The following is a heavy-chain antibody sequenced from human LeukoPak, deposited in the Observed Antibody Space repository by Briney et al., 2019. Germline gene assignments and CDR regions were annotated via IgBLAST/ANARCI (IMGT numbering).Heavy chain of an antibody. V-gene: IGHV3-23*01. CDR3: AKDYCRGSNCPLPFFDS. Sequence: GGSLRLSCAVSGFTLNEHAVSWVRQAPGKGLEWVSAIIDVGDTYYADSVKGRFTIYRDYSRNTLYLQMNSLRAEDTATYYCAKDYCRGSNCPLPFFDSWGQGTLVTVSS. CDR2: IIDVGDT. D-gene: IGHD2-15*01. J-gene: IGHJ4*02. CDR1: GFTLNEHA.